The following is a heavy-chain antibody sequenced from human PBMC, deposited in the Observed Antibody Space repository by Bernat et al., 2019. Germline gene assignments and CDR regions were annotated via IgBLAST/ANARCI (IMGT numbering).Heavy chain of an antibody. CDR2: IKSKTDGGTT. J-gene: IGHJ4*02. CDR3: TTGQIVVVPAAMGDFDY. V-gene: IGHV3-15*01. CDR1: GFTFSNAW. D-gene: IGHD2-2*01. Sequence: EVQLVESGGGLVKPGGSLRLSCAASGFTFSNAWMSWVRQAPGKGLEWVGRIKSKTDGGTTDYAAPVKGRFTISRDDSKNTLYLQMNSLKTEDTAVYYCTTGQIVVVPAAMGDFDYWGQGTLVTVSS.